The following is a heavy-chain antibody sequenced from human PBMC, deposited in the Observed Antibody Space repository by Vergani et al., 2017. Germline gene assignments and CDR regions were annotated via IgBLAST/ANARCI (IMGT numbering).Heavy chain of an antibody. V-gene: IGHV4-34*01. J-gene: IGHJ3*02. CDR2: SNHSGST. CDR1: GGSFSGYY. CDR3: VRPTRPSWRLSAFDI. D-gene: IGHD2-21*02. Sequence: QVQLQQWGAGLLKPSETLSLTCAGYGGSFSGYYWSWIRQPPGKGLEWIGESNHSGSTNYNPSLKSRVTISVDTSKKQFSLKLSSVTAADTAVYYCVRPTRPSWRLSAFDIWGQGTMVTVSS.